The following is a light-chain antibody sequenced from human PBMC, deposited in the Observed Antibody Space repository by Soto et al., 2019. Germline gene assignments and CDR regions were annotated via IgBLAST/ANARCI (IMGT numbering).Light chain of an antibody. CDR2: AAS. Sequence: DIQMNQSPSSLSATVGDRVTITCRASQSISSYLNWYQQKPGKAPKVLIYAASSLQSGVPSRFSGSGSGTDFTLTISSLQPEDFATYYCQQSYSIPWTFGQGTKVDIK. V-gene: IGKV1-39*01. J-gene: IGKJ1*01. CDR1: QSISSY. CDR3: QQSYSIPWT.